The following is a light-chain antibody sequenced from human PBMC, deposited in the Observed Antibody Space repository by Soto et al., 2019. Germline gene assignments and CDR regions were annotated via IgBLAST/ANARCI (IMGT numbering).Light chain of an antibody. Sequence: DIQMTQSPSSLSASVGDSVTITCRASQSVRNYLNWYQHKPGKAPKLLIYGASRLQTGVPSRFSASGSGTEFTLIISSLQPDDFATYYCQQYTSYSWTFGQGTKVDIK. V-gene: IGKV1-5*01. CDR1: QSVRNY. CDR3: QQYTSYSWT. CDR2: GAS. J-gene: IGKJ1*01.